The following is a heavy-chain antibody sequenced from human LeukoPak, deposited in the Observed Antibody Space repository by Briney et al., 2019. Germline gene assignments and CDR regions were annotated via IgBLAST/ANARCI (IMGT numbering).Heavy chain of an antibody. J-gene: IGHJ4*02. CDR3: ARDLAYGDDGL. CDR2: TSFDGGNE. CDR1: GFTFSNSG. V-gene: IGHV3-30*03. D-gene: IGHD4-17*01. Sequence: GGSLRLSCAASGFTFSNSGMHWVRQAPGKGLEWVAATSFDGGNEYYADSVKGRFTISRDNAKNSLYLQMNSLRADDTAVYYCARDLAYGDDGLWGQGTLVTVSS.